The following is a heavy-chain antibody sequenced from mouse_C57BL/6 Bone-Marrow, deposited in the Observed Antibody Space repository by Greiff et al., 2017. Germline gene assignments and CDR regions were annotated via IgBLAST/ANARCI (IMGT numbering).Heavy chain of an antibody. CDR1: EYEFPSHD. J-gene: IGHJ4*01. D-gene: IGHD2-12*01. CDR3: ERLLRGGLAMDY. CDR2: INSDGGST. V-gene: IGHV5-2*01. Sequence: EVQGVESGGGLVQPGESLKLSCESNEYEFPSHDMSWVRKTPEKRLELVAAINSDGGSTYYPDTMERRFIISRDNTKPTLYLQLSSLRSEDTALEYCERLLRGGLAMDYWGQGTSVTVAS.